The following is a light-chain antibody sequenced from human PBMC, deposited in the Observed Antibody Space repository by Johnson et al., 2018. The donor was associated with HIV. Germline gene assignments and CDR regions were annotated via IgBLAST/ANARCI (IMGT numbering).Light chain of an antibody. Sequence: QSVLTQPPSVSAAPGQKVTISCSGSSSNIGNNYVSWYQQLPGTAPKLLIYDNNKRPSGIPDLFSGSKSDTSATLGISGLQTGDEADYYCGAWNSSLSAYVCGTGTKVTVL. CDR1: SSNIGNNY. CDR3: GAWNSSLSAYV. V-gene: IGLV1-51*01. J-gene: IGLJ1*01. CDR2: DNN.